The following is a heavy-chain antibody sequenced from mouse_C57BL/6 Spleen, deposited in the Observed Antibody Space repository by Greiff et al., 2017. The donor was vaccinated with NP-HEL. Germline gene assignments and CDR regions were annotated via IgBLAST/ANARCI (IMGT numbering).Heavy chain of an antibody. CDR1: GFTFSDYY. CDR3: ARLRDYDYGWFAY. Sequence: EVQGVESGGGLVQPGGSLKLSCAASGFTFSDYYMYWVRQTPEKRLEWVAYISNGGGSTYYPDTVKGRFTISRDNAKNTLYLQMSRLKSEDTAMYYCARLRDYDYGWFAYWGQGTLVTVSA. V-gene: IGHV5-12*01. CDR2: ISNGGGST. D-gene: IGHD2-4*01. J-gene: IGHJ3*01.